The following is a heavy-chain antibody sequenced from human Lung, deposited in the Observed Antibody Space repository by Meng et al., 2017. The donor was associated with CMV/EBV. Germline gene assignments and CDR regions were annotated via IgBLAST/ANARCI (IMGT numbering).Heavy chain of an antibody. CDR1: GGTFSSYA. CDR2: IIPIFGTA. J-gene: IGHJ5*02. Sequence: QVQRVQSGAEVKKPGSSVKASCKAAGGTFSSYAISWVRQAPGQGLEWMGGIIPIFGTANYAQKFQGRVTITADESTSTAYMELSSLRSEDTAVYYCARGHNWNYAGRNWFDPWGQGTLVTVSS. CDR3: ARGHNWNYAGRNWFDP. D-gene: IGHD1-7*01. V-gene: IGHV1-69*12.